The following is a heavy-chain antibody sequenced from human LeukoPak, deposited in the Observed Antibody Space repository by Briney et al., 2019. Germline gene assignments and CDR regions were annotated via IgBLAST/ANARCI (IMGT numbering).Heavy chain of an antibody. J-gene: IGHJ5*02. D-gene: IGHD1/OR15-1a*01. CDR3: AKDLLEHQLYNWFDP. CDR1: GFNFDDYA. CDR2: ISGDGGST. Sequence: GGSLRLSCAATGFNFDDYAMHWVRQAPGKGLEWVSLISGDGGSTYYADSVKGRFTISRDNSKNSLYLQMNSLRTEDTALYYCAKDLLEHQLYNWFDPWGQGTLVTVSS. V-gene: IGHV3-43*02.